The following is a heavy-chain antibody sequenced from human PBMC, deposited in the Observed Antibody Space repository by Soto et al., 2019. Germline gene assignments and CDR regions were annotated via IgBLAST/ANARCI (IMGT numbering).Heavy chain of an antibody. J-gene: IGHJ6*03. Sequence: SETLSLTCAVYGGSFSGYYWSWIRQPPGKGLEWIGEINHSGSTNYNPSLKSRVTISVDTSKNQFSLKLSSVTAADTAVYYCARAIVVVPAAMVSGSYYYYIDVWGKGTTVT. D-gene: IGHD2-2*01. CDR3: ARAIVVVPAAMVSGSYYYYIDV. CDR2: INHSGST. V-gene: IGHV4-34*01. CDR1: GGSFSGYY.